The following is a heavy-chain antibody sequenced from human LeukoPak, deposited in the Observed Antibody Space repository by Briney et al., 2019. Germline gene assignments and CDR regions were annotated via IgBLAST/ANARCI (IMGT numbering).Heavy chain of an antibody. Sequence: SETLSLTCTVSGGSISSYYWSWIRQPPGKGLEWIGYIYDSGSTNYNPSLKSRVTISVDTSKNQFSLKLSSVTAADTAVYYCACLNTAGSFDNWGQGNKVNVFS. V-gene: IGHV4-59*01. CDR2: IYDSGST. CDR3: ACLNTAGSFDN. CDR1: GGSISSYY. J-gene: IGHJ3*02.